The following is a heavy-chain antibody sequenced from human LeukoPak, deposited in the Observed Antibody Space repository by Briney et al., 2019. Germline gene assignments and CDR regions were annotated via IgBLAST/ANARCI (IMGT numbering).Heavy chain of an antibody. CDR1: GFTFSSYA. V-gene: IGHV3-23*01. Sequence: PGGSLRLSCAASGFTFSSYAMSWVRQAPGKGLEWVSAISGSGGSTYYADSVKGRFTISRDNSKNTLYLQMNSLRAEDTAVYYCAKVMELTYYYDSSGQPDAFVIWGQGTMVTVSS. CDR3: AKVMELTYYYDSSGQPDAFVI. D-gene: IGHD3-22*01. J-gene: IGHJ3*02. CDR2: ISGSGGST.